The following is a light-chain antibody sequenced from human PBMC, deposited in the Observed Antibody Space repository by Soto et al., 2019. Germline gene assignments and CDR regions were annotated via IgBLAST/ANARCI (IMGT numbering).Light chain of an antibody. Sequence: EIVLTQSPGTLSLSPGERATLSCRASQSVSSGYLAWYQQKPGQAPRLLIYGASGRATGIPDRFSGSGSGTDFTLTINRLEPEDFAVYYCQQYNNWPPWTFGKGTKVDIK. J-gene: IGKJ1*01. CDR2: GAS. CDR3: QQYNNWPPWT. CDR1: QSVSSGY. V-gene: IGKV3-20*01.